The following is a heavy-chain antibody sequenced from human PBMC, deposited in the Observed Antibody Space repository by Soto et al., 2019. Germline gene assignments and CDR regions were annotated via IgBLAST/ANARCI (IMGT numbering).Heavy chain of an antibody. D-gene: IGHD3-10*01. CDR3: AKELSYNSGRPFDY. V-gene: IGHV3-23*01. CDR1: GFAFSSCA. J-gene: IGHJ4*02. Sequence: EVQLLESGGGLVQPGGSLRLSCAASGFAFSSCAMTWVRQAPGKGLEWVSSISNSGGATFYADSVKGRFTVSRENSENTLYLQMNSLRTEDTALYYCAKELSYNSGRPFDYWGQGTLVTVSS. CDR2: ISNSGGAT.